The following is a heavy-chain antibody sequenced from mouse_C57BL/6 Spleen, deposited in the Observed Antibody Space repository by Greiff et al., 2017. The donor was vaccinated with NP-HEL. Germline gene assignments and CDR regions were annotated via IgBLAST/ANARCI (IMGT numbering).Heavy chain of an antibody. Sequence: EVKVVESGPELVKPGASVKMSCKASGYTFTDYNMHWVKQSHGKSLEWIGYINPNNGGTSYNQKFKGKATLTVNKSSSTAYMELRSLTSEDSAVYYCASNSDWYFDVWGTGTTVTVSS. J-gene: IGHJ1*03. V-gene: IGHV1-22*01. CDR3: ASNSDWYFDV. CDR1: GYTFTDYN. D-gene: IGHD1-3*01. CDR2: INPNNGGT.